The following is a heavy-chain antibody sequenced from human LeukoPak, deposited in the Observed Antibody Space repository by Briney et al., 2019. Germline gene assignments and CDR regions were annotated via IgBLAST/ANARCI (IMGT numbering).Heavy chain of an antibody. CDR1: GGSISSYY. CDR2: IYTSGST. J-gene: IGHJ4*02. Sequence: SETLSLTCTVSGGSISSYYRSWIRQPAGKGLEWIGRIYTSGSTNYNPSLKSRVTMSVDTSKNQFSLKLSSVTAADTAVYYCASDFPYCSGGSCRTTSDYWGQGTLVTVSS. V-gene: IGHV4-4*07. CDR3: ASDFPYCSGGSCRTTSDY. D-gene: IGHD2-15*01.